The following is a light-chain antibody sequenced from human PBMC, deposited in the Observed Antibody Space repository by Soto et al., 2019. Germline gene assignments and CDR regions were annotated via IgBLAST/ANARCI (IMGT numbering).Light chain of an antibody. CDR3: QPRSNWIT. CDR1: QSVRRY. J-gene: IGKJ5*01. CDR2: DTS. V-gene: IGKV3-11*01. Sequence: IVLTQSPANRALSPGERATVSCRASQSVRRYLAWYQQKPGQAPRLLIYDTSYRATGIPARFSGIGSGTYFTLTISSIEPEDFAVYYCQPRSNWITFDQGTRLEIK.